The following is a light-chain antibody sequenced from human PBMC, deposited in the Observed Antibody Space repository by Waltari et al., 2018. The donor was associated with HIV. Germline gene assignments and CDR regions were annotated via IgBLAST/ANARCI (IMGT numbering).Light chain of an antibody. CDR1: ALAKQF. J-gene: IGLJ3*02. V-gene: IGLV3-25*03. CDR3: QSADSSVTYEVV. CDR2: NDN. Sequence: SFDLRQAPALSLSPGQTARITCSGDALAKQFCYWYQQKPGQAPLLVIYNDNERPSGIPQRFSGSSSGTTATLTISGVQAEDEADYYCQSADSSVTYEVVFGGGTKLTVL.